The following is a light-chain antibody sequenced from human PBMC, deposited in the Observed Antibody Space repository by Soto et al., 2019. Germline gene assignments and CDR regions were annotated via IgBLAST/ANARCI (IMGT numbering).Light chain of an antibody. J-gene: IGKJ1*01. V-gene: IGKV1-5*03. CDR2: KAS. Sequence: DIQMTQSPSTLSASVGDGVTITCRASQSISSWLAWYQQKPGKAPKILIYKASSLESGVPSRFSGSGSGTEFTLTISSLQPDDFATYYCQQYSTYTPRTFGQGTKVDI. CDR3: QQYSTYTPRT. CDR1: QSISSW.